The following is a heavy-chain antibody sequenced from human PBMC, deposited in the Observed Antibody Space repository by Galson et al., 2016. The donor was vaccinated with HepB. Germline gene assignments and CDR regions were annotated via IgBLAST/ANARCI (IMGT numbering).Heavy chain of an antibody. V-gene: IGHV3-74*01. Sequence: SLRLSCAASGFPFSNYWMHWFRQAPGKGPVWVSRINSDGSSTTYSDSVKGRFTISGAYAKNTLYLQMNSLRAEDTALYYCTRVHREGIAAAGLQIWGQGTLVIVSS. CDR3: TRVHREGIAAAGLQI. D-gene: IGHD6-13*01. CDR2: INSDGSST. CDR1: GFPFSNYW. J-gene: IGHJ4*02.